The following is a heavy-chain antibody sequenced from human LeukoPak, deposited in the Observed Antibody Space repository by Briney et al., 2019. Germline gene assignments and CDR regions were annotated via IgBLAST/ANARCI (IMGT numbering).Heavy chain of an antibody. CDR2: INSDGSWT. CDR1: GNYW. J-gene: IGHJ4*02. D-gene: IGHD4-23*01. V-gene: IGHV3-74*01. Sequence: GGSLRLSCAASGNYWMHWVRQAPGKGLVWVSHINSDGSWTSYADSVKGRFTISKDNAKNTVYLQMNSLRAEDTAVYYCARQTTVATDHWGQGTLVTVSP. CDR3: ARQTTVATDH.